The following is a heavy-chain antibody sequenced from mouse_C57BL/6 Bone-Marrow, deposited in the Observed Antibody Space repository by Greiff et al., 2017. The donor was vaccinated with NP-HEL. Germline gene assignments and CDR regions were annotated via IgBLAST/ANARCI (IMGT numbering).Heavy chain of an antibody. J-gene: IGHJ2*01. D-gene: IGHD2-2*01. Sequence: VQLQQSGAELVRPGASVTLSCKASGYKFTDYEMHWVKQTPVHGLEWIGAIDPETGGTAYNQKFKGKAILTADKSSSTAYMELRSLTSEDSAVYYCTRDGYDGDYWGQGTTLTVSS. V-gene: IGHV1-15*01. CDR3: TRDGYDGDY. CDR2: IDPETGGT. CDR1: GYKFTDYE.